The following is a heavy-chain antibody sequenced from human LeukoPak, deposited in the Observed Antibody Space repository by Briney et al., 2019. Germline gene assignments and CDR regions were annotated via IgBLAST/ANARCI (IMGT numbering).Heavy chain of an antibody. D-gene: IGHD2-2*01. V-gene: IGHV3-48*01. CDR3: ARDYLYAFDY. J-gene: IGHJ4*02. Sequence: PGGSLRLSCAASGFSFSSYSMNWVRQAPGKGLEWVSYISGSDNAKHYTDSVRGRFTISRDNAKNALYLQMNSLRAEDTAVYFCARDYLYAFDYWGQGTLVTVSS. CDR1: GFSFSSYS. CDR2: ISGSDNAK.